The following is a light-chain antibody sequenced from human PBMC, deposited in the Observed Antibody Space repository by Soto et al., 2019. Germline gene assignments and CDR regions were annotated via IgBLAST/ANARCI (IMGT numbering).Light chain of an antibody. V-gene: IGKV1-5*03. CDR3: QHYSGYST. CDR2: KAS. Sequence: DIQMTQSPSTLSASVGDTVTITCRASQSLSSWLAWYRHKPGKAPKLLISKASSLESGVPSRFSGSGSGTEFTLTISSLQPDDFATYHCQHYSGYSTFGQGTKLEIK. J-gene: IGKJ2*01. CDR1: QSLSSW.